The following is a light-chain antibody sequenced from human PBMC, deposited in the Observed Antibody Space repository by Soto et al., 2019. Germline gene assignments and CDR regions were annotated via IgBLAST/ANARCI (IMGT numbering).Light chain of an antibody. CDR3: CAFAGTSTPVL. V-gene: IGLV2-11*01. CDR2: DVS. Sequence: QSALTQSRSVAGSPGQSVTISCTGTSRDVGYYDFVSWYQQHPGKAPKLIIYDVSTRPSGVPNRFSGSKSGNTASLTISGLQADDEADYYCCAFAGTSTPVLFGGGTKLTVL. CDR1: SRDVGYYDF. J-gene: IGLJ2*01.